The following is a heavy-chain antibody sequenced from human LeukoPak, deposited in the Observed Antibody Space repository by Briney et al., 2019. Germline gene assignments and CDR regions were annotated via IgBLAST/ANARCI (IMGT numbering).Heavy chain of an antibody. V-gene: IGHV1-2*02. CDR2: INPNSGAT. CDR3: ARDPRGPYYYYMDV. D-gene: IGHD1-26*01. CDR1: GYTFTAYY. J-gene: IGHJ6*03. Sequence: ASVKVSCKASGYTFTAYYIHWVRQAPGQGLEWMGWINPNSGATNYAQKFQGRVTMTRDTSISTAYMELSRLRSDDTAVYYCARDPRGPYYYYMDVWGKGTTVTISS.